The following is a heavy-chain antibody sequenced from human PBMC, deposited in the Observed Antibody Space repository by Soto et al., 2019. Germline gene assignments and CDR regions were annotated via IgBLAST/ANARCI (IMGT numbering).Heavy chain of an antibody. CDR3: ARGFTGYYHSRGYYDY. D-gene: IGHD3-22*01. CDR1: GGSISSDNYS. J-gene: IGHJ4*02. Sequence: PSETLSLTCAVSGGSISSDNYSWTWIRQPPGKGLEWIGYIYHSGSTYYNPSLKSRVTISVDRSKNQFSLNLTSMTAADTAVYFCARGFTGYYHSRGYYDYWGQGTLVTVSS. CDR2: IYHSGST. V-gene: IGHV4-30-2*01.